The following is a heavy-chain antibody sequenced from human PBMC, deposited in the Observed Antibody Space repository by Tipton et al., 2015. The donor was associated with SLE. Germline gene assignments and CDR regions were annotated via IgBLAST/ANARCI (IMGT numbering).Heavy chain of an antibody. D-gene: IGHD3-3*01. J-gene: IGHJ6*03. CDR1: GGSISSRSSY. V-gene: IGHV4-61*02. Sequence: LRLSCIVSGGSISSRSSYWSWIRQPAGEGLEWIGRIYNSGSTNYNPSLKSRVSMSLDTSKNQFSLRLNSVTAADTAVYYCARGLFLDDFWSGSGRPYYMDVWGKGTTVTVSS. CDR2: IYNSGST. CDR3: ARGLFLDDFWSGSGRPYYMDV.